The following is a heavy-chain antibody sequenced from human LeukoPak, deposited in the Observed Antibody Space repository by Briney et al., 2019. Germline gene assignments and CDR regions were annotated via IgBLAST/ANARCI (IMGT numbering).Heavy chain of an antibody. V-gene: IGHV3-7*01. D-gene: IGHD2-2*01. CDR3: ARDYEAGCTSTTCYDRFDY. CDR1: GFTFRSYW. Sequence: PGGSLRLSCAASGFTFRSYWMSWVRQALGKGLDWVTNIKHDGSETSYVDSVKCRYTISRDNAKNSLYLQMNSLRAEETAVYCWARDYEAGCTSTTCYDRFDYWGQGTLVTVSS. J-gene: IGHJ4*02. CDR2: IKHDGSET.